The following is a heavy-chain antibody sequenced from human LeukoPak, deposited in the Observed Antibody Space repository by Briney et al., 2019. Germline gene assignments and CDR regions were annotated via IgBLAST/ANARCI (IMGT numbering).Heavy chain of an antibody. Sequence: ASVKVSCKASGYTFTGYYMHWVRQAPGQGLEWMGRINPNSGGTNYAQKFQGRVTMTRDTSISTAYMELRRLRSDDTAVYYCAREGFWSGYYTHNWFDPWGQGTLVTVSS. V-gene: IGHV1-2*06. CDR1: GYTFTGYY. CDR3: AREGFWSGYYTHNWFDP. D-gene: IGHD3-3*01. J-gene: IGHJ5*02. CDR2: INPNSGGT.